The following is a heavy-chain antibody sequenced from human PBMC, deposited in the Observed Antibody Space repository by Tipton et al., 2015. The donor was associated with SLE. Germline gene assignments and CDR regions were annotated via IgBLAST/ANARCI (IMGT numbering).Heavy chain of an antibody. CDR3: ARHLGASFDY. CDR2: IHDSGAT. V-gene: IGHV4-31*03. J-gene: IGHJ4*02. Sequence: TLSLTCTVSGGSIRSGDYYWSWIRQHPGKGLEWIGYIHDSGATFYNPSPRSRSAISVDTFQNQFSLRLTSVTAADTAVYYCARHLGASFDYWGQGTLVTVSS. CDR1: GGSIRSGDYY.